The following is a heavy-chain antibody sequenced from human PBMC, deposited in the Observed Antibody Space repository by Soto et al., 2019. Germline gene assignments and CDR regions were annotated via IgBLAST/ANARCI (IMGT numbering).Heavy chain of an antibody. CDR1: GFTFSTYG. Sequence: QVQLVESGGGVVQPGRSLRLSCAASGFTFSTYGMHWVRQAPGKGPGWVAVISIDGSNKYYADSVKGRFTISRDKSKNTLYLQMNSLGDDDTAVYYCAKGSEAARQELDYWGQGTLVTVSS. D-gene: IGHD3-3*01. CDR2: ISIDGSNK. CDR3: AKGSEAARQELDY. V-gene: IGHV3-30*18. J-gene: IGHJ4*02.